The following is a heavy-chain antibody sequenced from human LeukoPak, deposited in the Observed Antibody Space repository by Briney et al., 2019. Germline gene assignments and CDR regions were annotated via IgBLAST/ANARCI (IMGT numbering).Heavy chain of an antibody. V-gene: IGHV5-51*01. CDR3: ATHPGGLQSGFDN. CDR1: GYTFTSYW. Sequence: GESLKISCKGSGYTFTSYWIGWVRQVPGKGLEYMGIIHPGDSDTRYSPSFQGQVTISVDRSSSTAYLQWSRLKASDTAMYYCATHPGGLQSGFDNWGQGTLVTASS. CDR2: IHPGDSDT. D-gene: IGHD5-24*01. J-gene: IGHJ4*02.